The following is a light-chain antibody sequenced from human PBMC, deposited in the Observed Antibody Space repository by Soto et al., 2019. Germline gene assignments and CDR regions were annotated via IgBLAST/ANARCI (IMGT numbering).Light chain of an antibody. V-gene: IGKV3-11*01. Sequence: EIVLTQSPATLSLSPGERATLSCRASQSVSSYLAWYQLEPGQAPRLLIYDASNRATGIPARFRGSGSGTDFTLTISSLEPEDFAVYYCQQRSNWPITFGQGTRLEIK. J-gene: IGKJ5*01. CDR3: QQRSNWPIT. CDR1: QSVSSY. CDR2: DAS.